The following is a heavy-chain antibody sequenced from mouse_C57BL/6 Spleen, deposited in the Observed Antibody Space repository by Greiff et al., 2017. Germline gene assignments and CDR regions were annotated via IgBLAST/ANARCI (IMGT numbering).Heavy chain of an antibody. CDR1: GYTFTSYW. D-gene: IGHD2-3*01. J-gene: IGHJ2*01. V-gene: IGHV1-55*01. Sequence: QVQLQQPGAELVKPGASVKMSCKASGYTFTSYWITWVKQRPGQGLEWIGDIYPGSGSTNYNEKFKSKATLTVDTSSSTAYMQLSSLTSEDSAVYYGARGGYDGYLRYYFDYWGQGTTLTVSS. CDR3: ARGGYDGYLRYYFDY. CDR2: IYPGSGST.